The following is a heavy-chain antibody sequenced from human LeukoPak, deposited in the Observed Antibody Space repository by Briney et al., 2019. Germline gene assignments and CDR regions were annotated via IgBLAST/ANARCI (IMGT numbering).Heavy chain of an antibody. Sequence: ASVKVSCQASGYTFTNYAMHWVRQAPGQRLEWMGWINAGNGNTKYSQKFQGRVTITRDTSASTAYMELSSLRSEDTAVYYCARDIVTGLGISLYYYYMDVWGKGTTVTVSS. D-gene: IGHD7-27*01. J-gene: IGHJ6*03. CDR1: GYTFTNYA. V-gene: IGHV1-3*01. CDR2: INAGNGNT. CDR3: ARDIVTGLGISLYYYYMDV.